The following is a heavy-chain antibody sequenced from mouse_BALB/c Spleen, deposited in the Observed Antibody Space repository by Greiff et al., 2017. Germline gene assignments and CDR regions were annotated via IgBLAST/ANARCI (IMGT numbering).Heavy chain of an antibody. J-gene: IGHJ1*01. Sequence: EVQVVESGGGLVQPGGSRKLSCAASGFTFSSFGMHWVRQAPEKGLEWVAYISSGSSTIYYADTVKGRFTISRDNPKNTLFLQMTSLRSEDTAMYYCARSDYYGNSWYFDVWGAGTTVTVSS. D-gene: IGHD2-1*01. CDR2: ISSGSSTI. V-gene: IGHV5-17*02. CDR3: ARSDYYGNSWYFDV. CDR1: GFTFSSFG.